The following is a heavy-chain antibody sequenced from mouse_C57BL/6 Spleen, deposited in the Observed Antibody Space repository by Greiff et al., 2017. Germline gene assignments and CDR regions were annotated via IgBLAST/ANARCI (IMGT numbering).Heavy chain of an antibody. Sequence: VQLQQPGAELVKPGASVKMSCKASGYTFTSYWITWVKQRPGQGLEWIGDIYPGSGSTNYNEKFKSKATLTVDTSSSTAYMQLSSLTSEDYAGYYCARSYSNSFDYWGQGTTLTVSS. CDR1: GYTFTSYW. J-gene: IGHJ2*01. V-gene: IGHV1-55*01. CDR2: IYPGSGST. CDR3: ARSYSNSFDY. D-gene: IGHD2-5*01.